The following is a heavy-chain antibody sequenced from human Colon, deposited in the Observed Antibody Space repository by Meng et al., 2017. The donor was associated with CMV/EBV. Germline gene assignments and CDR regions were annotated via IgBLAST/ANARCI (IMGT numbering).Heavy chain of an antibody. Sequence: GESLKISCAASGFTFSSFAMTWVRQAPGKGLEWVSTIDSSYRTYYADSVKGRFTISRDNSMNTLHLQMNSLRAEDTAVYYCAKSLVDTAMDLDEWGQETLVTVSS. D-gene: IGHD5-18*01. CDR1: GFTFSSFA. CDR2: IDSSYRT. CDR3: AKSLVDTAMDLDE. J-gene: IGHJ4*02. V-gene: IGHV3-23*01.